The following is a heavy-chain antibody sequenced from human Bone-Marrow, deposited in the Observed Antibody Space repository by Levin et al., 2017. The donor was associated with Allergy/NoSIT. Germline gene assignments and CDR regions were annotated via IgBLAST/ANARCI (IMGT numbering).Heavy chain of an antibody. Sequence: GESLKISCAASGFTFSSYSMNWVRQAPGKGLEWVSYISSSSSTIYYADSVKGRFTISRDNAKNSLYLQMNSLRDEDTAVYYCARSKTLSIVVVPAAIGYFDYWGQGTLVTVSS. V-gene: IGHV3-48*02. CDR1: GFTFSSYS. J-gene: IGHJ4*02. CDR2: ISSSSSTI. CDR3: ARSKTLSIVVVPAAIGYFDY. D-gene: IGHD2-2*01.